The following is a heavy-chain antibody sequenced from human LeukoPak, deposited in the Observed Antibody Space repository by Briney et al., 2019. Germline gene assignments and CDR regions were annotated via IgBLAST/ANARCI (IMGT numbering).Heavy chain of an antibody. CDR3: ARDGFDFWSGYPTTVDY. CDR2: ISSSSNTI. D-gene: IGHD3-3*01. J-gene: IGHJ4*02. V-gene: IGHV3-48*01. CDR1: GFTFSSYS. Sequence: GGSLRLSCVASGFTFSSYSMNWVRQSPGKGLEWVSYISSSSNTIYYEDSVKGRFTISRDNANNSLYLQMNRLRAEDTAVYYCARDGFDFWSGYPTTVDYWGQGTLVTVSS.